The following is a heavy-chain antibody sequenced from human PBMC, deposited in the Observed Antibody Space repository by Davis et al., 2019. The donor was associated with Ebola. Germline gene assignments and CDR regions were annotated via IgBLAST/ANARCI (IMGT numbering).Heavy chain of an antibody. CDR1: GYTFTSYG. J-gene: IGHJ4*02. CDR2: ISAYNGNT. CDR3: ARSSSGGYYFDY. V-gene: IGHV1-18*01. D-gene: IGHD6-6*01. Sequence: ASVKVSCKASGYTFTSYGISWVRQAPGQGLEWMGWISAYNGNTNYAQKLQGRVTMTTDTSTSTVYMELSSLRSEDTAVYYCARSSSGGYYFDYWGQGTLVTVSS.